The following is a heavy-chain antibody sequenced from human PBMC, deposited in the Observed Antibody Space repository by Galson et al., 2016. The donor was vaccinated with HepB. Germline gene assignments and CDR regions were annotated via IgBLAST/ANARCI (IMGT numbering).Heavy chain of an antibody. CDR3: AKDDDDYNDAFDI. V-gene: IGHV3-23*01. CDR2: ISGSGDET. D-gene: IGHD5-24*01. Sequence: SLRLSCAASGFTFSDHYMDWVRQAPGKGLDWVSTISGSGDETNYADSVKGRFTFSRDNSKNTLYLQMNSLRAEDTAVYYCAKDDDDYNDAFDIWGQGTMVTVSS. J-gene: IGHJ3*02. CDR1: GFTFSDHY.